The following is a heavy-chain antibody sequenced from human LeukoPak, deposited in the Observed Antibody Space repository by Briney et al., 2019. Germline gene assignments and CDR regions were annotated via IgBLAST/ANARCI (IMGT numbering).Heavy chain of an antibody. Sequence: GGSLRLSCAASGFTFSSYAMSWVRQAPGKGLEWVSAITGSGGSTYYADSVKGRFTISRDNSKNTLYLQMNSLRAEDTAVYYCARGEVAGTGYYYYGMDVWGQGTTVTVSS. D-gene: IGHD6-19*01. CDR1: GFTFSSYA. CDR2: ITGSGGST. V-gene: IGHV3-23*01. CDR3: ARGEVAGTGYYYYGMDV. J-gene: IGHJ6*02.